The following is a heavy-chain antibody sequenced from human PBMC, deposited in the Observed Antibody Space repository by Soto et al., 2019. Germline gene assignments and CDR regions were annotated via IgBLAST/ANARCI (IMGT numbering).Heavy chain of an antibody. CDR3: ARDEIPRYYYYGMDV. J-gene: IGHJ6*02. CDR2: IKQDGSEK. Sequence: EVQLVESGGGLVQPGGSLRLSCAASGFTFSSYWISWVRQAPGKGLEWVANIKQDGSEKYYVDSVKGRFTISRDNAKNSLYLQMNSLRAEDTAVYYCARDEIPRYYYYGMDVWGQGTTVTVSS. CDR1: GFTFSSYW. V-gene: IGHV3-7*01.